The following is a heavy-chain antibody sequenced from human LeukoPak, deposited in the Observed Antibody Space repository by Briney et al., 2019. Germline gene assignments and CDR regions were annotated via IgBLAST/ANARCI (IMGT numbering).Heavy chain of an antibody. CDR1: GYTLTGYF. Sequence: ASVKVSCKASGYTLTGYFIHWMRQAPRQGLEWMGWINANSGDTHYALKFQGRVFMTRDTSISTVYMELSRLTTDDTAVYYCARDPSPYTGSYFDYWGQGTLLTVSS. CDR3: ARDPSPYTGSYFDY. V-gene: IGHV1-2*02. D-gene: IGHD1-26*01. CDR2: INANSGDT. J-gene: IGHJ4*02.